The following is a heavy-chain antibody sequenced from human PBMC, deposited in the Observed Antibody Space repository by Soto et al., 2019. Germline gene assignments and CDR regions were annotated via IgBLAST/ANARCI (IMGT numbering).Heavy chain of an antibody. J-gene: IGHJ5*02. CDR2: IKSKTDGGTT. CDR3: TTDEPYSSSYNWFDP. Sequence: EVQLVESGGGLVKPGGSLRLSCAASGFTFSNAWMSWVRQAPGKGLEWVGRIKSKTDGGTTDYAAPVKGRFTIPRDDSKNTLYLQMNSLKTEDTAVYYCTTDEPYSSSYNWFDPWGQGTLVTVSS. D-gene: IGHD6-13*01. V-gene: IGHV3-15*01. CDR1: GFTFSNAW.